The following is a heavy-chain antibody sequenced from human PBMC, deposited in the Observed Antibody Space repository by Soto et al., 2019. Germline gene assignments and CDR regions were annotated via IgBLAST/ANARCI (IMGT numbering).Heavy chain of an antibody. Sequence: GASVKVSCKASGGTFSSYTISWVRQAPGQGLEWMGRIIPILGIANYAQKFQGRVTITADKSTSTAYMELSSLRSEDTAVYYCARGLYYYGSGSYYFGYNWFDPWGQGTLVTVSS. CDR1: GGTFSSYT. CDR3: ARGLYYYGSGSYYFGYNWFDP. CDR2: IIPILGIA. V-gene: IGHV1-69*02. J-gene: IGHJ5*02. D-gene: IGHD3-10*01.